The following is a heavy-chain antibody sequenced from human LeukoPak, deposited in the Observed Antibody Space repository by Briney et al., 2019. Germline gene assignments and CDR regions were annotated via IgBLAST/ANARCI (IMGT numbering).Heavy chain of an antibody. V-gene: IGHV3-73*01. D-gene: IGHD2-15*01. Sequence: GGSLRLSSAASGFTFSGSAMHWVRQASGKGLEWVGRIRSEANSYATAYAASVKGRFTISSDDSKNTAYLQMNSLKPEDTAVYYCTRRGAVAALHYWYFDLWGRGTLVTVSS. J-gene: IGHJ2*01. CDR2: IRSEANSYAT. CDR1: GFTFSGSA. CDR3: TRRGAVAALHYWYFDL.